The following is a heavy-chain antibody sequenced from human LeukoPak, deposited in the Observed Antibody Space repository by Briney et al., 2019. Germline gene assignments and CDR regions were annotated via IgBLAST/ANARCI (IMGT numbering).Heavy chain of an antibody. J-gene: IGHJ6*02. Sequence: PGGSLRLSCAASGFTFSSYGMHWVRQAPGKGLEWVAVISYDGSNKYYADSVKGRFTISRDNSKNTLYLQMNSLRAEDTAVYYCAKVHYDSSGYYGLSYYGMDVWGQGTTVTVSS. V-gene: IGHV3-30*18. CDR2: ISYDGSNK. D-gene: IGHD3-22*01. CDR1: GFTFSSYG. CDR3: AKVHYDSSGYYGLSYYGMDV.